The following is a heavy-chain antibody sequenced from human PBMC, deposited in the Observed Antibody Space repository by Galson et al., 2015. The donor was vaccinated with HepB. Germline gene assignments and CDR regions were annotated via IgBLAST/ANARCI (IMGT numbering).Heavy chain of an antibody. CDR3: AREGYDFWSGYLPHFDY. V-gene: IGHV3-74*01. CDR1: GFTFSGYW. D-gene: IGHD3-3*01. Sequence: SLRLSCAASGFTFSGYWMHWVRQAPGEGLVWVSRINSDGSSTSYADSVKGRFTIYRDNAKNTLYLQMNSLRAEDTAVYYCAREGYDFWSGYLPHFDYWGQGTLVTVSS. CDR2: INSDGSST. J-gene: IGHJ4*02.